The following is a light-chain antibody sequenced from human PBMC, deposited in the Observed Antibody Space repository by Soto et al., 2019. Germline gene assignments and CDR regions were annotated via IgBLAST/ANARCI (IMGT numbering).Light chain of an antibody. Sequence: QSVLTQPPSVSGAPGQRVTISCTGFDSNIGADYGVHWYQQFPGTAPKLLIYGDSYRPSGVSGRFSGSKSGTSASLAITGLQAEDEADYYCQSYDRSLSAYVFGTGTKLTGL. CDR1: DSNIGADYG. CDR3: QSYDRSLSAYV. V-gene: IGLV1-40*01. J-gene: IGLJ1*01. CDR2: GDS.